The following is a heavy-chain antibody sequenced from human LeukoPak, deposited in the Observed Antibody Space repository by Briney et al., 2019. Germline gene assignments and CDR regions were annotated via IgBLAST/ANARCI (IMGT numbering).Heavy chain of an antibody. CDR1: GFPFSSYS. Sequence: GGSLRLSCAASGFPFSSYSMNWVRQAPGKGLEWVSSISSSSYIYYADSVKGRFTVSRDNAKNSLYLQMNSLRAEDTAVYYCARETDSTLFDYWGQGALVTVSS. V-gene: IGHV3-21*01. CDR2: ISSSSYI. CDR3: ARETDSTLFDY. J-gene: IGHJ4*02. D-gene: IGHD2-2*01.